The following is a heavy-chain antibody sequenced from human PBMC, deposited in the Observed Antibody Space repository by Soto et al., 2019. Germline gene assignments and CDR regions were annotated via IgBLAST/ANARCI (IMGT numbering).Heavy chain of an antibody. V-gene: IGHV3-21*01. J-gene: IGHJ4*02. D-gene: IGHD1-26*01. CDR3: ARAPSAGYNRAPGD. CDR1: GFTFSSYS. Sequence: GSLRLSCAASGFTFSSYSMNWVRQAPGKGLEWVSSISSSSSYIYYADSVKGRFTISRDNAKNSLYLQMNSLRAEDTAVYYCARAPSAGYNRAPGDWGQGTLVTVSS. CDR2: ISSSSSYI.